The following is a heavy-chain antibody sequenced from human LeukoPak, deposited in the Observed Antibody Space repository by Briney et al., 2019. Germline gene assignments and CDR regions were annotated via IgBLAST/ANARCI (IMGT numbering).Heavy chain of an antibody. CDR3: ARAWFGELLRFDR. D-gene: IGHD3-10*01. V-gene: IGHV1-2*02. CDR2: INPNSGGT. Sequence: ASVTVSSTDSVYTFTSYGISWVRQAPGQGLERVGWINPNSGGTNYAQKFQGSVTMPRDTSISTAYMELSRLISDDTAVYYFARAWFGELLRFDRWGQGTLVTVSS. J-gene: IGHJ5*02. CDR1: VYTFTSYG.